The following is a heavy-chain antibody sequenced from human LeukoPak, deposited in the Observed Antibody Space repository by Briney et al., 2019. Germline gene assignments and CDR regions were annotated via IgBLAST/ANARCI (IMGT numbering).Heavy chain of an antibody. D-gene: IGHD3-10*01. J-gene: IGHJ4*02. CDR3: AKGDGSGSYVPFDY. CDR2: ISGSGGDT. Sequence: SGGSLRLSCAASGFIFGDYAMSWVRQAPGKGPEWVSGISGSGGDTYYTDSVKGRFTISRDNSKNTLFLQMNSLRAEDTALYYCAKGDGSGSYVPFDYWGQGTLVTVSS. CDR1: GFIFGDYA. V-gene: IGHV3-23*01.